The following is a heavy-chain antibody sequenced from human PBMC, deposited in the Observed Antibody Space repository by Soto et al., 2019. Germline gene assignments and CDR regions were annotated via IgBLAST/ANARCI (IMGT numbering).Heavy chain of an antibody. V-gene: IGHV3-30*18. CDR1: GFSFSSYG. CDR3: ANLSPLSHHFLVWDGVDY. D-gene: IGHD3-16*01. CDR2: ISYDGTDE. Sequence: GGSLRLSCAASGFSFSSYGMHWVRQAPGKGLEWVAMISYDGTDEYYADSVKGRFTISRDNSKNVVYLQMNSLRAEDTAVYYCANLSPLSHHFLVWDGVDYWGQGTLVTV. J-gene: IGHJ4*02.